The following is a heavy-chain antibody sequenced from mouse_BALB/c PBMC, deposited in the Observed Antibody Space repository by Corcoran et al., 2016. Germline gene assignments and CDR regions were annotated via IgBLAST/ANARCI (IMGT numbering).Heavy chain of an antibody. J-gene: IGHJ1*01. CDR2: IYWDDDK. CDR3: ARIYYSYDGYWYFDV. CDR1: GFSLSTSGMG. D-gene: IGHD2-12*01. Sequence: QVTLKESGPGILQPSQTLSLTCSFSGFSLSTSGMGVSWIRQPSGKGLEWLAHIYWDDDKRYNPSLKSRLTISKDTSRNQVFLKITSVDTADTATYYCARIYYSYDGYWYFDVWGAGTTVTVSS. V-gene: IGHV8-12*01.